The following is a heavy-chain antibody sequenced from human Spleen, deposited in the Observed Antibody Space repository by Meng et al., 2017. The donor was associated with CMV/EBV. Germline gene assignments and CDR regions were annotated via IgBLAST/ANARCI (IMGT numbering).Heavy chain of an antibody. D-gene: IGHD1-26*01. Sequence: SETLSLTCAVYGGSFSGYYWSWIRQPPGKGLEWIGEINHSGSTNYNPSLKSRVTMSVDTSKNQFSLKLSSVTAADTAVYYCAREMGAKYYYYYYGMDVWGQGTTVTVSS. CDR3: AREMGAKYYYYYYGMDV. CDR2: INHSGST. V-gene: IGHV4-34*01. CDR1: GGSFSGYY. J-gene: IGHJ6*02.